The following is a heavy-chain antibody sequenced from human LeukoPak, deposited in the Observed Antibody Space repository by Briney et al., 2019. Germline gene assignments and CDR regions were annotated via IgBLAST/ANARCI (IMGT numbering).Heavy chain of an antibody. J-gene: IGHJ6*04. Sequence: SETLSLTCAVYGGSFSGYYWSWIRQPPGKGLEWIGEINHSGSTNYNPSLKSRVTISVDTSKNQFYLKLSSVTAADTAVYYCARGYCSGGSCYPRRPDYYYGMDVWGKGTTVTVSS. CDR3: ARGYCSGGSCYPRRPDYYYGMDV. V-gene: IGHV4-34*01. CDR2: INHSGST. D-gene: IGHD2-15*01. CDR1: GGSFSGYY.